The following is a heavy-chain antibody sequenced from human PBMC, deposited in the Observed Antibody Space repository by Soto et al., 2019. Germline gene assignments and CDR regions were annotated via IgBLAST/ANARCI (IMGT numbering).Heavy chain of an antibody. CDR2: ISSSSSYI. CDR1: GFTFSSYS. V-gene: IGHV3-21*04. J-gene: IGHJ4*02. CDR3: ARLLAPYTLWD. Sequence: GGSLRLSCAASGFTFSSYSMNWVRQAPGKGLEWVSSISSSSSYIYYADSVKGRFTISRDNAKNSLYLQMNSLRAEDTAMYYCARLLAPYTLWDWGQGTLVTVSS. D-gene: IGHD2-21*01.